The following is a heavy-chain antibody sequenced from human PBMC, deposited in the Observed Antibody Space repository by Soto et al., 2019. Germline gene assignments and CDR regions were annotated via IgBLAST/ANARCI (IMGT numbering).Heavy chain of an antibody. CDR2: ISSGSTST. CDR1: GFTFSDYY. CDR3: ARRYNYGSEGFDY. Sequence: QVQLVESGGGLVKPGGSLRLSCAASGFTFSDYYVSWIRQPPGKGLEWASYISSGSTSTNYADSVKGRFTISRDNAKNSLYLQMNSLSVEDTAVYYCARRYNYGSEGFDYWGQGTLVTVPS. D-gene: IGHD5-18*01. V-gene: IGHV3-11*05. J-gene: IGHJ4*02.